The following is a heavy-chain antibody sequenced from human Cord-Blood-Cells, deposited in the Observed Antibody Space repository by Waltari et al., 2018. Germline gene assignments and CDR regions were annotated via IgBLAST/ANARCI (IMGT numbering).Heavy chain of an antibody. CDR3: ARAYYDFWSGYYFDY. Sequence: QVQLQQWGEGLLRPSETLSLTCAVYGGSFSGYYWGWIRQPPGKGLEWIGEINHSGSTNYNPSLKSRVTISVDTSKNQFSLKLSSVTAADTAVYYCARAYYDFWSGYYFDYWGQGTLVTVSS. J-gene: IGHJ4*02. CDR2: INHSGST. CDR1: GGSFSGYY. V-gene: IGHV4-34*01. D-gene: IGHD3-3*01.